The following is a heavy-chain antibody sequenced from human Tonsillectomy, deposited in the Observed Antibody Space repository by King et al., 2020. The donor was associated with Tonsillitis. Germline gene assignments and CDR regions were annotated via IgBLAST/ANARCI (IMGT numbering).Heavy chain of an antibody. CDR3: VKETSGWYDY. CDR1: GFTFSNYA. CDR2: ISSNGGST. V-gene: IGHV3-64D*06. Sequence: VQLVESGGDLVQPGGSLRLSCSASGFTFSNYAMHWVRQAPRKGLEYGSAISSNGGSTYYADSVKGRFTISRDNSKNTLYLQMSSLRPDDTAVYYCVKETSGWYDYWGQGTLVTVSS. J-gene: IGHJ4*02. D-gene: IGHD6-19*01.